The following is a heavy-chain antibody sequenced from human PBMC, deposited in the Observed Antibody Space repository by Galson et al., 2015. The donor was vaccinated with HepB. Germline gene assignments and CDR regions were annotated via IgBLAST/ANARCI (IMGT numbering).Heavy chain of an antibody. V-gene: IGHV4-39*01. CDR3: ARPDADPSAADPNRLRWVWFDP. Sequence: SETLSLTCTVSGGSISSSSYYWGWIRQPPGKGLEWIGSIYYSGSTYYNPSLKSRVTISVDTSKNQFSLKLSSVTAADTAVYYCARPDADPSAADPNRLRWVWFDPWGQGTLVTVSS. D-gene: IGHD6-13*01. J-gene: IGHJ5*02. CDR2: IYYSGST. CDR1: GGSISSSSYY.